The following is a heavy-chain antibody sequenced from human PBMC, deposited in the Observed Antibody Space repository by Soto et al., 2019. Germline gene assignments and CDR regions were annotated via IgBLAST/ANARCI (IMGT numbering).Heavy chain of an antibody. CDR3: ARVGDYGMDV. J-gene: IGHJ6*02. CDR1: GDTFSTHA. Sequence: QVQLVQSGAEVKKPGSSVEVSCKASGDTFSTHAITWVRQAPGQGLEWMGGIIPILGSPNYAQKFQGRVTIIADKATSTAYMELSSVGSDDTAVYYCARVGDYGMDVWGQGTTITGSS. CDR2: IIPILGSP. V-gene: IGHV1-69*06. D-gene: IGHD3-10*01.